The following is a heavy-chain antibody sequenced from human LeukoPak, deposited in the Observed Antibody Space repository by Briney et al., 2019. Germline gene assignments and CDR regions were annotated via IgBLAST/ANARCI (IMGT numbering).Heavy chain of an antibody. CDR2: ISYDGSNK. J-gene: IGHJ6*02. D-gene: IGHD3-22*01. CDR1: GFTFSGFW. Sequence: GGSLRLSCAVSGFTFSGFWMSWSRQAPGKGLEWVAVISYDGSNKYYADSVKGRFTISRDNSKNTLYLQMNSLRAEDTAVYYCAKRSYYDSSGYYYYYYYGMDVWGQGTTVTVSS. CDR3: AKRSYYDSSGYYYYYYYGMDV. V-gene: IGHV3-30*18.